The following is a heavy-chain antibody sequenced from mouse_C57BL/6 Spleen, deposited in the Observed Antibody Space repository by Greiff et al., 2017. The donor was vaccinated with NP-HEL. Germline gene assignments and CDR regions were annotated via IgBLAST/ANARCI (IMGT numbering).Heavy chain of an antibody. D-gene: IGHD4-1*01. V-gene: IGHV1-59*01. CDR3: ARLLDWADY. CDR1: GYTFTSYW. CDR2: IDPSDSYT. Sequence: QVQLQQPGAELVRPGTSVKLSCEASGYTFTSYWMHWVKQRPGQGLEWIGVIDPSDSYTNYNQKFKGKATWTVDTSSSTAYMQLSSLTSEDSAVYYCARLLDWADYWGQGTTLTVSS. J-gene: IGHJ2*01.